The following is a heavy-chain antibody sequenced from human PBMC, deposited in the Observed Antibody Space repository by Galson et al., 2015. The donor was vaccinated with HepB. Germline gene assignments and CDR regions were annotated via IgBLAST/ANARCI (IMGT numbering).Heavy chain of an antibody. CDR2: ISNDGSSK. V-gene: IGHV3-30*04. CDR3: AREEYGSGWYGSVMGNWFDP. Sequence: SLRLSCAASGFTFSAYARHWVRQAPGRGLEWVAGISNDGSSKYYADSVKGRFTISRANSRNTIYLHMNSLRVEDTAIYYCAREEYGSGWYGSVMGNWFDPWGQGTLVTVSS. D-gene: IGHD6-19*01. J-gene: IGHJ5*02. CDR1: GFTFSAYA.